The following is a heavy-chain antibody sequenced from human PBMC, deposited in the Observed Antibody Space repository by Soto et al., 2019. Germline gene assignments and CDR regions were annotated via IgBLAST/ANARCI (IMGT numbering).Heavy chain of an antibody. CDR3: NTYPDFWGGHTPL. V-gene: IGHV3-15*07. J-gene: IGHJ4*02. D-gene: IGHD3-3*01. Sequence: EVQLVESGGGLVKPGGSLRLSCAASGFSISNAWMHWVRQAPGKGLEWVGRVKSKADGGTADYAAPVKGRFTISRDDSKNTQYLQMNSLKREDTAVYYCNTYPDFWGGHTPLWGQGTLVTVSS. CDR2: VKSKADGGTA. CDR1: GFSISNAW.